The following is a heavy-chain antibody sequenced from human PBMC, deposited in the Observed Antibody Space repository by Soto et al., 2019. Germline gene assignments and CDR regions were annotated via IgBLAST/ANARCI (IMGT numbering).Heavy chain of an antibody. CDR2: IFANNGNT. D-gene: IGHD3-10*01. J-gene: IGHJ4*02. V-gene: IGHV1-18*01. CDR1: RGTLSSNS. CDR3: ASGWFGEFVYYFDY. Sequence: SVKVTCKDSRGTLSSNSSRWVRQAPGQGLEWMGWIFANNGNTNYAQKLQGRVTMTTDTSTSTAYMELRSLGSDDTAVYYCASGWFGEFVYYFDYWGQGTLVTVSS.